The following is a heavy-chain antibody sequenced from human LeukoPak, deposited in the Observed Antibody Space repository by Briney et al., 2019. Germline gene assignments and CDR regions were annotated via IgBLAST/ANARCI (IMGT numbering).Heavy chain of an antibody. Sequence: KPSETLSLTCTVSGGSISSSSYYWGWIRQPPGKGLEWIGSIYYSGSTHYNPSLKSRVTISVDTSKNQFSLKLSSVTAADTAVYYCARHLGQLWSHLDYWGQGTLVTVSS. CDR2: IYYSGST. J-gene: IGHJ4*02. CDR3: ARHLGQLWSHLDY. CDR1: GGSISSSSYY. V-gene: IGHV4-39*01. D-gene: IGHD5-18*01.